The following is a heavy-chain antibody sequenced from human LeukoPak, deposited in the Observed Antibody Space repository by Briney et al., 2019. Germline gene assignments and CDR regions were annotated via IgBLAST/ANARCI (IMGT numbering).Heavy chain of an antibody. Sequence: SETLSLTCTVSGGSISSYYWSWIRQSPEKGLEWIGYIYFSGATNYNPSLKSRVTISVDTSKNQFSLKLSSVTAADTAVYYCAREDPQTTVPEGLDVWGQGTRSPSP. J-gene: IGHJ6*02. CDR3: AREDPQTTVPEGLDV. D-gene: IGHD4-17*01. CDR1: GGSISSYY. V-gene: IGHV4-59*01. CDR2: IYFSGAT.